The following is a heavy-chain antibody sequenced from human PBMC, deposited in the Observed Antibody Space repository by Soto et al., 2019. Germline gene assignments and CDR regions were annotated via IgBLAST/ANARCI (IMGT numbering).Heavy chain of an antibody. V-gene: IGHV1-24*01. CDR3: ATEVTMVRGVITFGYFDL. CDR1: GYTLTELS. Sequence: ASVKVSCKVSGYTLTELSMHWVRQAPGKGLEWMGGFDPEDGETIYAQKFQGRVTMTEDTSTDTAYMELSSLRSEDTAVYYCATEVTMVRGVITFGYFDLWGRGTLVTVSS. CDR2: FDPEDGET. J-gene: IGHJ2*01. D-gene: IGHD3-10*01.